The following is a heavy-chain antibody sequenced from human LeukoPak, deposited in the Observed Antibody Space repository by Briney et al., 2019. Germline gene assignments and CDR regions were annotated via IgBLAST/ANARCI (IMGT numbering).Heavy chain of an antibody. Sequence: RRSLRLSCAASGFTFSSYAMHWVRQAPGKGLGWVAVISYDGSNKYYADSVKGRFTISRDNSKNTLYLQINSLRAEDTAVYYCARDQVVVVPAAISPGYMDVWGKGTTVTVSS. CDR1: GFTFSSYA. V-gene: IGHV3-30*11. J-gene: IGHJ6*03. D-gene: IGHD2-2*01. CDR3: ARDQVVVVPAAISPGYMDV. CDR2: ISYDGSNK.